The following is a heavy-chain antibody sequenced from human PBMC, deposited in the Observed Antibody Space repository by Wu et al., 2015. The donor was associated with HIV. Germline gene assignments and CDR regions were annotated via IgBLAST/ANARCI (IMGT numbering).Heavy chain of an antibody. CDR3: ASRRQIIYYDSLTLATRAFDI. CDR1: GGSFSGYY. J-gene: IGHJ3*02. CDR2: INYSGST. V-gene: IGHV4-34*02. D-gene: IGHD3-22*01. Sequence: QVQLQQWGAGLLKPSETLSLTCAVYGGSFSGYYWSWIRQSPGKGLEWIGEINYSGSTDYNPSLKSRVTISVDTSRNQFSLKLSSVTAADTAVYYCASRRQIIYYDSLTLATRAFDIWGQGTMVTVSS.